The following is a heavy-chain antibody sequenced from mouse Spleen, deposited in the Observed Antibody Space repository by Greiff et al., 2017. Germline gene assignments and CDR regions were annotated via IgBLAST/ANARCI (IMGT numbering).Heavy chain of an antibody. CDR2: ISYDGSN. V-gene: IGHV3-6*01. CDR1: GYSITSGYY. D-gene: IGHD2-1*01. J-gene: IGHJ3*01. Sequence: DVKLQESGPGLVKPSQSLSLTCSVTGYSITSGYYWNWIRQFPGNKLEWMGYISYDGSNNYNPSLKNRISITRDTSKNQFFLKLNSVTTEDTATYYCAREIYYGNYEGFAYWGQGTLVTVSA. CDR3: AREIYYGNYEGFAY.